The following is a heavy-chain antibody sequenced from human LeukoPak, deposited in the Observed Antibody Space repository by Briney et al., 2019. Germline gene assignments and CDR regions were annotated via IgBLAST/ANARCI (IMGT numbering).Heavy chain of an antibody. D-gene: IGHD1-7*01. V-gene: IGHV1-69*13. CDR3: ARGSPGIWNYGSNFDY. CDR1: GGTFSSYA. J-gene: IGHJ4*02. Sequence: GASVKVSCKAFGGTFSSYAISWVRQAPGQGLEWMGGIIPIFGTANYAQKFQGRVTITADESTSTAYMELSSLRSEDTAVYYCARGSPGIWNYGSNFDYWGQGTLVTVSS. CDR2: IIPIFGTA.